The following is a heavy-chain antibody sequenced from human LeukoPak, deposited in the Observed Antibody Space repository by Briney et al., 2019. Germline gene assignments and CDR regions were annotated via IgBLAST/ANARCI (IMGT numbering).Heavy chain of an antibody. CDR1: GFTFSSYS. CDR2: INSDGSST. V-gene: IGHV3-74*01. J-gene: IGHJ6*03. D-gene: IGHD4/OR15-4a*01. CDR3: AINWVEGVLYYYMDV. Sequence: GGSLRLSCAASGFTFSSYSMNWVRQAPGKGLEWVSRINSDGSSTSYADSVKGRFTISRDNAKNTLHLQMNSLRAEDTAVYYCAINWVEGVLYYYMDVWGKGTTVTVSS.